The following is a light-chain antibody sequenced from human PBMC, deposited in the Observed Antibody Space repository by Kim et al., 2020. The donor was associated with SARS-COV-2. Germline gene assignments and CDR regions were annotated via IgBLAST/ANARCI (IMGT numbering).Light chain of an antibody. J-gene: IGKJ2*01. CDR2: GAS. CDR1: QSVSTN. Sequence: VSPGERATLFCRASQSVSTNVAWYQQKPGQAPRLLIFGASPRATGVPARFSGSGSGTDFTLTIGGLQSEDFAVYFCQQYNRWPYTFGQGTKLEI. CDR3: QQYNRWPYT. V-gene: IGKV3-15*01.